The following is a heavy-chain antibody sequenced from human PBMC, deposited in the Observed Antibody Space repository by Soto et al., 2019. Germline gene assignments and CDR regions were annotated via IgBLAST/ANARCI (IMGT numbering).Heavy chain of an antibody. CDR3: AKALFMIVVVSSPDY. CDR1: GFTFSSYA. J-gene: IGHJ4*02. V-gene: IGHV3-23*01. D-gene: IGHD3-22*01. Sequence: GGSLRLSCAASGFTFSSYAMSWVRQAPGKGLEWVSAISGSGGSTYYADSVKGRFTISRDNSKSTLYLQMNSLRAEDTAVYYCAKALFMIVVVSSPDYWGQGTLVTVSS. CDR2: ISGSGGST.